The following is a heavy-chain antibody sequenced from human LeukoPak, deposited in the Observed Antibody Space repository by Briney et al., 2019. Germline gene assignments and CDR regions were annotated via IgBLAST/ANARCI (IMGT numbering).Heavy chain of an antibody. CDR1: GYSISSGYY. CDR2: IYHSGST. J-gene: IGHJ4*02. D-gene: IGHD4-17*01. CDR3: ARGTYGDYGGDY. V-gene: IGHV4-38-2*02. Sequence: SETLSLTCTVSGYSISSGYYWGWIRQPPGKGLEWIGSIYHSGSTYYNPSLKSRVTISVDTSKNQFSLKLSSVTAADTAVYYCARGTYGDYGGDYWGQGTLVTVSS.